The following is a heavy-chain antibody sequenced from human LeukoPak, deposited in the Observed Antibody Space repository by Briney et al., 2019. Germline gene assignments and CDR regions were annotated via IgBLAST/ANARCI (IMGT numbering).Heavy chain of an antibody. V-gene: IGHV3-33*01. D-gene: IGHD3-10*01. CDR3: ARDGSGLAVRGWFDF. CDR1: GFTFNKYG. CDR2: IWYDGRNE. Sequence: GGSLRLSCVASGFTFNKYGVHWVRQAPGKGLEWVAVIWYDGRNEYYADSVKGRLAFSRDNDKNTVNLQMNSLRAEDTAVYYCARDGSGLAVRGWFDFWGQGTLVTVSS. J-gene: IGHJ5*01.